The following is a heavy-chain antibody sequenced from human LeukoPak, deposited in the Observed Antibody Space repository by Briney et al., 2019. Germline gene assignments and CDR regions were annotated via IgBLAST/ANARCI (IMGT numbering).Heavy chain of an antibody. V-gene: IGHV1-18*01. Sequence: GASVKVSCKASGYRFTSYGISWVRQAPGQGLEWMGWISAYNGDTNYAQKFRGRVTMTTDTSTSTAYMELRSLRSDDTAVYYCAKDHGYFDWLFLRDPRDYWGQGTLVTVSS. D-gene: IGHD3-9*01. CDR3: AKDHGYFDWLFLRDPRDY. CDR2: ISAYNGDT. CDR1: GYRFTSYG. J-gene: IGHJ4*02.